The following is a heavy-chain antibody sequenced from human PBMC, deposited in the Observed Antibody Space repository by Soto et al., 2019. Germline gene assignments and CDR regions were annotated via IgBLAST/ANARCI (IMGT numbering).Heavy chain of an antibody. CDR1: GFIFSNYG. D-gene: IGHD3-10*01. Sequence: QVQLVESGGGVVQPGRSLRLSCAASGFIFSNYGMHWVRQAPGKGLEWVAVIWYDGSDKYYADSVKGRFTISRANSQNTLYLQMNSVRSEDTAVYYCATGDDSGRDEWGQGTLVTVSS. J-gene: IGHJ4*02. CDR2: IWYDGSDK. V-gene: IGHV3-33*01. CDR3: ATGDDSGRDE.